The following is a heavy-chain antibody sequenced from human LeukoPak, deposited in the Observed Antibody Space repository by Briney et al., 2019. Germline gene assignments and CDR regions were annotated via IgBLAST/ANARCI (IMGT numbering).Heavy chain of an antibody. V-gene: IGHV3-23*01. CDR1: GFTFSSYA. Sequence: QPGGSLRLSCAASGFTFSSYAMSWVRQAPGKGLEWVSAISGSGGSTYYADSVKGRFAISRDNSKNTLYLQMNSLRAEDTAVYYCAKDLDPFIAARPEGGFDYWGQGTLVTVSS. J-gene: IGHJ4*02. CDR2: ISGSGGST. CDR3: AKDLDPFIAARPEGGFDY. D-gene: IGHD6-6*01.